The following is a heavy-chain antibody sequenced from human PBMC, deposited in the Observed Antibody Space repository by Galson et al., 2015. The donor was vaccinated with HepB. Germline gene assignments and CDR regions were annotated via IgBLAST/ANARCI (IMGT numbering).Heavy chain of an antibody. CDR2: ITPSGDNT. D-gene: IGHD6-19*01. CDR1: GFTFSYYV. CDR3: AKVFPEKTDGWYRQALYYFDS. Sequence: SLRLSCAVSGFTFSYYVMRWVRQAPGKGLEWVSAITPSGDNTYSADSMKGRFTISRDNSQNTLFLQMNSLRADDTAIYFCAKVFPEKTDGWYRQALYYFDSWGQGTRVTVSS. V-gene: IGHV3-23*01. J-gene: IGHJ4*02.